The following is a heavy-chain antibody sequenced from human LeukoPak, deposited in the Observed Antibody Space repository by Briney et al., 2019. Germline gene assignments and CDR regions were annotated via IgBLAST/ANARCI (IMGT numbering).Heavy chain of an antibody. CDR2: IYYSGST. J-gene: IGHJ3*02. CDR3: ARVPRDQRWLQLRHRNAFDI. V-gene: IGHV4-39*07. CDR1: GGSISSSSYY. Sequence: SETLSLTCTVSGGSISSSSYYWGWIRQPPGKGLEWIGSIYYSGSTYYNPSLKSRVTISVDTSKNQFSLKLSSVTAADTAVYYCARVPRDQRWLQLRHRNAFDIWGQGTMVTVSS. D-gene: IGHD5-24*01.